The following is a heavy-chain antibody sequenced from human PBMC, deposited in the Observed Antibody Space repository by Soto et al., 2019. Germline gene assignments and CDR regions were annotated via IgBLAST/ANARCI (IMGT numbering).Heavy chain of an antibody. V-gene: IGHV5-51*01. D-gene: IGHD6-13*01. CDR3: ASAGYSQSGYYYYYGMDV. J-gene: IGHJ6*02. CDR2: IYPGDSDT. Sequence: EVQLVQSGAEVKKPGESLKISCKGSGYSFTSYWIGWVRQMPGKGLEWMGIIYPGDSDTRYSPSFQGQVTISADKSISTAYLQWSSLKASDTAMYYCASAGYSQSGYYYYYGMDVWGQGTTVTVSS. CDR1: GYSFTSYW.